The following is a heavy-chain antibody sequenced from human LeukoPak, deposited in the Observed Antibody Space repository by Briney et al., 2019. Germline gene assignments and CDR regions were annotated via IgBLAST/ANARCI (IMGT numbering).Heavy chain of an antibody. CDR1: GFTFSSYA. CDR3: AKFHGDYYYYYMDV. Sequence: GGSLRLSCAASGFTFSSYAMSWVCQAPGEGLEWVSAISGSGGSTYYADSVKGRFTISRDNSKNTLYLQMNSLRAGDTAVYYCAKFHGDYYYYYMDVWGKGTTVTVSS. CDR2: ISGSGGST. J-gene: IGHJ6*03. V-gene: IGHV3-23*01.